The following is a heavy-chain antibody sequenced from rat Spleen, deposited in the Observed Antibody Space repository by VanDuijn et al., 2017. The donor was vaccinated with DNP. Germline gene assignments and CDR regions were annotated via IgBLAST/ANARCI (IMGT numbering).Heavy chain of an antibody. J-gene: IGHJ3*01. D-gene: IGHD4-3*01. CDR3: ARSWVGVRGIWFAY. CDR2: INTGSGGT. CDR1: GFTFISNY. Sequence: QVQLQQSGAELAKPGSSVKISCKASGFTFISNYIGWIKQTTGQGLEYFGYINTGSGGTNYNEKFKGRATLTVDKSSSTAFMQLSSLTPDDSAVYYCARSWVGVRGIWFAYWGHGTLVTVSS. V-gene: IGHV1-43*01.